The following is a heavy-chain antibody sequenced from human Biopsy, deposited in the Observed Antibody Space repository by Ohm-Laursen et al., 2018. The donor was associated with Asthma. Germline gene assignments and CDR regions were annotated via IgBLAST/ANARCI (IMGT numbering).Heavy chain of an antibody. V-gene: IGHV1-69*13. CDR3: ARGYSGSDRIVYYYSGMEV. J-gene: IGHJ6*02. CDR2: LIPVLGTA. D-gene: IGHD5-12*01. CDR1: GGSFSNYA. Sequence: SVNASCKASGGSFSNYAISWGRQAPRQGLEWMGGLIPVLGTADYAQMFEGRVTITADESTSTAYMELSSLRSEDTAVYYCARGYSGSDRIVYYYSGMEVWGPGTTVTVSS.